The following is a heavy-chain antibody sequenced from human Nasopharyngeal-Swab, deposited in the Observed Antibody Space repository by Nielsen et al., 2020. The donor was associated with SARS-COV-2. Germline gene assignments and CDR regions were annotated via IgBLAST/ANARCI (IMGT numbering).Heavy chain of an antibody. Sequence: GESVKSSCAASGFTFSSYSMNWVRQAPGKGLEWVSSISSSSSYIYYADSVKGRFTISRDNAKNSLYLQMNSLRAEDTAVYYCATDYVETRGYWGQGTLVTVSS. CDR1: GFTFSSYS. CDR2: ISSSSSYI. D-gene: IGHD4-17*01. CDR3: ATDYVETRGY. J-gene: IGHJ4*02. V-gene: IGHV3-21*01.